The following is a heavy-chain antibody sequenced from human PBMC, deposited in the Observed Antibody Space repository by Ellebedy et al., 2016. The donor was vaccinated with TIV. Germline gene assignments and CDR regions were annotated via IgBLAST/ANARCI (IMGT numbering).Heavy chain of an antibody. D-gene: IGHD2-21*01. J-gene: IGHJ3*02. CDR3: ARHSGGHGFDI. CDR1: GFSISSHR. V-gene: IGHV3-74*01. Sequence: GESLKISCAASGFSISSHRMHWVRQAAGKGLVWVSHISSDGSDTSSADSVKGRFIISRDNAENTLDLRMISLRAEDTALYYCARHSGGHGFDIWGQGTMVTVSP. CDR2: ISSDGSDT.